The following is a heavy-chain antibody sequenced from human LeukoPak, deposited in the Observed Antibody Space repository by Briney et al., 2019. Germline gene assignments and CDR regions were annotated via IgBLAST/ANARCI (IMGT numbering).Heavy chain of an antibody. J-gene: IGHJ4*02. D-gene: IGHD3-16*01. CDR1: GFTFSSYS. Sequence: PGGSLRLSCAVSGFTFSSYSMNWVRPAPGEGLGWVSSISSSSSYIYYADSVKGRFTISRDNAKNSLYLQMNSLRAEDTAVYYCARDTFFDYWGQGTLVTVSS. CDR2: ISSSSSYI. CDR3: ARDTFFDY. V-gene: IGHV3-21*01.